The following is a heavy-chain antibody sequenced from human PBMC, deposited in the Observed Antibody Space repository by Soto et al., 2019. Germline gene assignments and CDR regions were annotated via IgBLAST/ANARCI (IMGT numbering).Heavy chain of an antibody. CDR2: TYYRSKWYN. V-gene: IGHV6-1*01. J-gene: IGHJ6*02. Sequence: SQTLSLTCAISGDSVSSNSAAWNWIRQSPSRGLEWLRRTYYRSKWYNDYAVSVKSRITINPDTSKNQFSLQLNSVTPEDTAVYYCARDRYCSGGSCYKWGYYYYYGMDVWGQGTTVTVSS. D-gene: IGHD2-15*01. CDR3: ARDRYCSGGSCYKWGYYYYYGMDV. CDR1: GDSVSSNSAA.